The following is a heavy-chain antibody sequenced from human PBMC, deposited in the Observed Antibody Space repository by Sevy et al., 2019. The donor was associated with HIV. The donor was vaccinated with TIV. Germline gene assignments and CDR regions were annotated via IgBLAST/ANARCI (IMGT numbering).Heavy chain of an antibody. D-gene: IGHD6-19*01. V-gene: IGHV3-30*18. CDR3: AKEIGSSGGDLYYYGMDV. CDR1: GFIFTTYG. J-gene: IGHJ6*02. Sequence: GGSLRLSCAASGFIFTTYGMHWVRQAPGKGLEWVASVSYDGSNKFYADSVKGRFTISRDNSKNTLYLQMNSPRTEDTAVYYCAKEIGSSGGDLYYYGMDVWGQGTTVTVSS. CDR2: VSYDGSNK.